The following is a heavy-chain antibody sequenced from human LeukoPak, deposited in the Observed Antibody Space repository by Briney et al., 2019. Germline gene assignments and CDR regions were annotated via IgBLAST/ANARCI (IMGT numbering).Heavy chain of an antibody. Sequence: GGSLTLSCTASGFTFGDYAMSWVRQAPGKGLEWVGFIRSKAYGGTTEYAASVKGRFTISRDDSKSIAYLQMNSLKTEDTAVYYCTRHLTTVTTRGYWGQGTLVPVPS. CDR2: IRSKAYGGTT. J-gene: IGHJ4*02. CDR3: TRHLTTVTTRGY. D-gene: IGHD4-11*01. V-gene: IGHV3-49*04. CDR1: GFTFGDYA.